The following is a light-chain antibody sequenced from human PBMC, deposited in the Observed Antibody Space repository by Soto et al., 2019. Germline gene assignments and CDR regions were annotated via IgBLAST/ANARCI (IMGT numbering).Light chain of an antibody. CDR2: DVS. V-gene: IGKV3-11*01. CDR1: QSVSNS. Sequence: ETVLTQSPCTLSLSPGERVTLSCRASQSVSNSLAWYQQKPGQPPRLLIYDVSNRATGIPARFSGSGSGTDFTLTITSLEPEDFAVYFCHQRYNWPRVTFGQGTRLEN. J-gene: IGKJ5*01. CDR3: HQRYNWPRVT.